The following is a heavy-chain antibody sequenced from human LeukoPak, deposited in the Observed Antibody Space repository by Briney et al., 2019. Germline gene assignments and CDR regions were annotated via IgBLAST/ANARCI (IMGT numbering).Heavy chain of an antibody. CDR2: ISGSGTYI. J-gene: IGHJ6*02. CDR1: GFTFSTYS. CDR3: AKGDAMGV. Sequence: NPGGSLRLSCAASGFTFSTYSMSWVRQAPGKGLEWVSYISGSGTYIYYTDSVKGRFTISRDNAKNSLYLQMNSLGGEDTAVYYCAKGDAMGVWGQGTTVTVSS. V-gene: IGHV3-21*01.